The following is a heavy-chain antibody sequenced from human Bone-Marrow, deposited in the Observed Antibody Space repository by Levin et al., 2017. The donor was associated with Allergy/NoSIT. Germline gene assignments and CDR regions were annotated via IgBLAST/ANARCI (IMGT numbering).Heavy chain of an antibody. V-gene: IGHV3-7*01. CDR3: TRNLGHYRLDS. J-gene: IGHJ4*02. D-gene: IGHD1-26*01. CDR1: GFSFSNDW. CDR2: IYNEGGGI. Sequence: LSLTCAASGFSFSNDWMTWVRQAPGKGLEWVANIYNEGGGIGYMDSVKGRFTISRDNAKNSLYLEMRTLRVEDTAIYYCTRNLGHYRLDSWGQGTLVTVSS.